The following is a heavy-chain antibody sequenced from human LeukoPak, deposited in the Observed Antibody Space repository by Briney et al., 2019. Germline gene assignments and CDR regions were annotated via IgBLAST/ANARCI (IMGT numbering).Heavy chain of an antibody. CDR1: EFTFSSNN. J-gene: IGHJ4*02. D-gene: IGHD3-22*01. V-gene: IGHV3-48*04. CDR2: ITGSDRTT. CDR3: ARGGSYDSSGYYYGPFDY. Sequence: GGSLRLSCTASEFTFSSNNMNWVRQAPGKGLEWVSYITGSDRTTYYADSVKGRFTISRDNAKNSLYLQMNSLRAEDTAVYYCARGGSYDSSGYYYGPFDYWGQGTLVTVSS.